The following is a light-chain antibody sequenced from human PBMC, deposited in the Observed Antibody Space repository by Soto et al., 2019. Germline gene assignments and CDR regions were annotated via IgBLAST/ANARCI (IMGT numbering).Light chain of an antibody. CDR3: QQSYSTPIT. V-gene: IGKV1-39*01. J-gene: IGKJ5*01. Sequence: DIQMTQSPSSLSASVGDRVTITCRASQSISSYLNWYQQKPGKAPKLLIYAAFSLQSGVPSRFSGSGSGTDFTLTISSLQPEDFATDYCQQSYSTPITFGQGTRLEIK. CDR2: AAF. CDR1: QSISSY.